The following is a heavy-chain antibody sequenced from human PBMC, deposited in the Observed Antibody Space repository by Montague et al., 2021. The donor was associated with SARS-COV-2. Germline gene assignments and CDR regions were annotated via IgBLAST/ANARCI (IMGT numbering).Heavy chain of an antibody. D-gene: IGHD3-9*01. V-gene: IGHV4-39*01. CDR3: ARNRIKIFLGRMFDY. CDR2: IYYSGXT. J-gene: IGHJ4*02. CDR1: GGSIRSSSYY. Sequence: SETLSLTCTVSGGSIRSSSYYWGWIRQPPGKGLEWIGSIYYSGXTXYXXXXKXRVTISVDTSKNQFSLKLSSVTAADTAVYYCARNRIKIFLGRMFDYWGQGTLVTVSS.